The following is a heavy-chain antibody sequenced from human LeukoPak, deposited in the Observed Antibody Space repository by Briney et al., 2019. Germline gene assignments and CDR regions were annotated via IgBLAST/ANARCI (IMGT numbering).Heavy chain of an antibody. J-gene: IGHJ3*02. CDR1: GGSISSYY. V-gene: IGHV4-59*01. D-gene: IGHD3-22*01. CDR3: VRDRSYYDSSGYYSDAFDI. Sequence: SETLSLTCTVSGGSISSYYWSWIRQPPGKGLEWIGYIYYSGSTNFNPSLKSRVTISVDTSKNQFSLKLSSVTAADTAVYYCVRDRSYYDSSGYYSDAFDIWGQGTMVTVSS. CDR2: IYYSGST.